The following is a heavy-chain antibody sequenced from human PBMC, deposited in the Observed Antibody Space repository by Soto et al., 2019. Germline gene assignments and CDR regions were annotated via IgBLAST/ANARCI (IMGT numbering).Heavy chain of an antibody. CDR2: MNPNSGNT. V-gene: IGHV1-8*01. J-gene: IGHJ5*02. D-gene: IGHD3-3*01. CDR1: GYTFTSYD. Sequence: ASVKVSCKASGYTFTSYDINWVRQATGQGLEWMGWMNPNSGNTGYAQKFQGRVTMTRNTSISTAYMELSSLRSEDTAVYYCARGINHLYYDFWSGFGNWFDPWGQGTLVTVSS. CDR3: ARGINHLYYDFWSGFGNWFDP.